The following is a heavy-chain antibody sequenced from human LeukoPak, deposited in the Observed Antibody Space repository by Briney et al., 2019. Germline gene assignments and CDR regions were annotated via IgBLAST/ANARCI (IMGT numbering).Heavy chain of an antibody. CDR2: IYTTGYT. CDR3: ARHRGSSGYYSHYFDY. D-gene: IGHD3-22*01. J-gene: IGHJ4*02. V-gene: IGHV4-61*02. CDR1: GGSISSGSYY. Sequence: PSETLSLTCTVSGGSISSGSYYWSWIRQPAGKGLDWIGRIYTTGYTNYNPSLKSRVTISVDTSKNQFSLKLSSVTAADTAVYYCARHRGSSGYYSHYFDYWGQGTLVTVSS.